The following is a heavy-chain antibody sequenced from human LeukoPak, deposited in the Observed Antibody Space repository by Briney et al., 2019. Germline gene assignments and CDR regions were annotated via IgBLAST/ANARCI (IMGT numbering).Heavy chain of an antibody. CDR2: MNPNSGST. Sequence: ASVKVTCKASGYTFNNCDINWVRQATGQGLEWMGWMNPNSGSTFYAETFRGRVTMTRNTSIFTAYMELSSLKSEDTAVYYCACGGEGWFDPWGQGMQVTVSS. J-gene: IGHJ5*02. CDR3: ACGGEGWFDP. CDR1: GYTFNNCD. V-gene: IGHV1-8*02.